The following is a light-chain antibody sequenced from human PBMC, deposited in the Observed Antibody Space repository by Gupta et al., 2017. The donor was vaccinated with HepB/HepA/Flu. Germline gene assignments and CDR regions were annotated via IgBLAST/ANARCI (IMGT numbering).Light chain of an antibody. CDR1: QSLSSGY. Sequence: EIVLTQSPGTLSLSPGERATLSCRASQSLSSGYLAWYQQKPGQAPRLLTYGASSRATGIPDRFSDSGSGTDFTLTISRLEPEDFAVYYCQQYGGLPYTFGQGTKLEIK. V-gene: IGKV3-20*01. CDR3: QQYGGLPYT. CDR2: GAS. J-gene: IGKJ2*01.